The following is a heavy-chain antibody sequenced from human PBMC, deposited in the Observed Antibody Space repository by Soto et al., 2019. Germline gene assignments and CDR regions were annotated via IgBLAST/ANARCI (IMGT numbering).Heavy chain of an antibody. V-gene: IGHV3-74*01. Sequence: GGSLRLSCAASGFTFSRFSMHWVRQLPGKGLVWVSRINDDGSRIRYADSVKGRFTISRDNAKNTLYLQMNSLRADDTAVYYCVRDVELQGFDYWGQGTLVTVSS. J-gene: IGHJ4*02. CDR2: INDDGSRI. CDR1: GFTFSRFS. CDR3: VRDVELQGFDY. D-gene: IGHD1-7*01.